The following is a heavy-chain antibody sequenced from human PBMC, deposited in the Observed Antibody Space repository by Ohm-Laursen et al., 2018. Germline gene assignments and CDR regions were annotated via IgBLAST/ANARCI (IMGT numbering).Heavy chain of an antibody. J-gene: IGHJ4*02. CDR2: TSSSGSTV. Sequence: SLRLSCTASGFTFSDFYMTWIRQAPGKGLEWVSYTSSSGSTVYYADSVKGRFTISRDNAKNSLYLQMNSLRTEDTAVYYCARGGYSRFEHWGQGTLVTVSS. CDR1: GFTFSDFY. V-gene: IGHV3-11*01. CDR3: ARGGYSRFEH. D-gene: IGHD6-13*01.